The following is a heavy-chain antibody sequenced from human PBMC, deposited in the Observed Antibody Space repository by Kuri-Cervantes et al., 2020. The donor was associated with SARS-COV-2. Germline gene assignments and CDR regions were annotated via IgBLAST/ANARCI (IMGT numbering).Heavy chain of an antibody. J-gene: IGHJ4*01. Sequence: GDSLKISCAASGLTFSSYGMHWVRQAPGKGLEWVSSISGSGRGTYYADSVKGRFTISSDNSKNTLFLQMNSLRAVDTAVYYCAKGGLYGFGEFHFVDWGQGTLVTVSS. CDR3: AKGGLYGFGEFHFVD. V-gene: IGHV3-23*01. D-gene: IGHD3-10*01. CDR1: GLTFSSYG. CDR2: ISGSGRGT.